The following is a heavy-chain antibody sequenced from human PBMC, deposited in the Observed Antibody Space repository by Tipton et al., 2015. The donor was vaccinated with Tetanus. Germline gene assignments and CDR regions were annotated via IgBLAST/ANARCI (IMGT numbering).Heavy chain of an antibody. V-gene: IGHV3-48*02. CDR1: GFTFSTYS. CDR3: ARSITMIVVEREFDY. Sequence: SLRLSCAASGFTFSTYSMNWVRRAPGKGLEWVSYISSSSSTTYYADSVKGRFTISRDNAKNSLYLQMNSLRDEDTAVYYCARSITMIVVEREFDYWGQGTLVTVSS. CDR2: ISSSSSTT. D-gene: IGHD3-22*01. J-gene: IGHJ4*02.